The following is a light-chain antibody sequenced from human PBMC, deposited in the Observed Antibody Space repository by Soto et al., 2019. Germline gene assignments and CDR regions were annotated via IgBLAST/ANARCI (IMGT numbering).Light chain of an antibody. CDR3: QVWDRSSAHVI. CDR2: DDS. V-gene: IGLV3-21*02. J-gene: IGLJ7*01. CDR1: NIGSKS. Sequence: SYELTQPPSVSVAPGQTARVTCGGANIGSKSVHWYQQKPGQAPVLVVYDDSDRPSGIPERFSGSISGNTATLTISGVEAGDEADYYCQVWDRSSAHVIFGGGTQLTVL.